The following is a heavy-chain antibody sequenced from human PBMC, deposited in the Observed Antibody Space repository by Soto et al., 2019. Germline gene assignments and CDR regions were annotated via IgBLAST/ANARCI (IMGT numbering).Heavy chain of an antibody. D-gene: IGHD6-19*01. Sequence: GGSLRLSCAASGFTFRSYAMHWVRQAPGKGLEWVAVISYDESDKYYADSLKGRFTISRDNSKNTLYLQMNSLRGEDTAVYYCARDLSVAGHDYWGKGTLVTVSS. CDR3: ARDLSVAGHDY. V-gene: IGHV3-30*03. CDR1: GFTFRSYA. J-gene: IGHJ4*02. CDR2: ISYDESDK.